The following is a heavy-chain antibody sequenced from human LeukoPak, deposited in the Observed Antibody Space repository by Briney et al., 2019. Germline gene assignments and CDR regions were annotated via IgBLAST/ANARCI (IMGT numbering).Heavy chain of an antibody. J-gene: IGHJ5*02. CDR2: INRSGST. D-gene: IGHD6-13*01. V-gene: IGHV4-34*01. Sequence: SETLSLTCAVYGGSFSGYYWSWIRQPPGKGLEWIGEINRSGSTNYNPSLKSRVTISVDTSKNQFSLKLSSVTAADTAVYYCARPRGIAAAAWFDPWGQGTLVTVSS. CDR3: ARPRGIAAAAWFDP. CDR1: GGSFSGYY.